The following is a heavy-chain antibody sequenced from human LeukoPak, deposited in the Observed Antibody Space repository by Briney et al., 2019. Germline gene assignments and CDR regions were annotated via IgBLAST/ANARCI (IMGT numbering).Heavy chain of an antibody. V-gene: IGHV4-39*07. CDR1: DDSISSSTYY. CDR3: ASSPGLLGGFDP. J-gene: IGHJ5*02. Sequence: SETLSLTCIISDDSISSSTYYWGWIRQPPGKGLEWIGTLYYSGKTYYNPSLKSRVTISVDTSKNQFSLKLSSVTAADTAVYYCASSPGLLGGFDPWGQGTLVTVSS. CDR2: LYYSGKT. D-gene: IGHD3-22*01.